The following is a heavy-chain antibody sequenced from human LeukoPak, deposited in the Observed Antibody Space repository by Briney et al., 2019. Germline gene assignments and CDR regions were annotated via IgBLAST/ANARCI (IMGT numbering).Heavy chain of an antibody. CDR2: IYYSGST. CDR1: GGSISSSSYY. J-gene: IGHJ4*02. Sequence: SETLSLTCTVSGGSISSSSYYWGWIRQPPGKGLEWIGSIYYSGSTYYNPSLKSRVTISVDTSKNQFSLKLSSVTAADTAVYYCARRSHYYDSSGYSDYWGQGTLVTVSS. D-gene: IGHD3-22*01. CDR3: ARRSHYYDSSGYSDY. V-gene: IGHV4-39*01.